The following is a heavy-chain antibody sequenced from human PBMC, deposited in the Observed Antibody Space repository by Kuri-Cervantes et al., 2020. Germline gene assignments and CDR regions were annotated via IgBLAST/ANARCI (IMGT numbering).Heavy chain of an antibody. J-gene: IGHJ3*02. V-gene: IGHV3-23*01. CDR1: GFTFSSYA. CDR2: ISGSGGTT. CDR3: ARDRCSGGSCYSNAFDI. D-gene: IGHD2-15*01. Sequence: GGSLRLSCSASGFTFSSYAMTWVRQAPGKGLEWVSGISGSGGTTYYADSVKGRSTISRDNSKNTLYLQMNSPRAEDTAVYYCARDRCSGGSCYSNAFDIWGQGTMVTVSS.